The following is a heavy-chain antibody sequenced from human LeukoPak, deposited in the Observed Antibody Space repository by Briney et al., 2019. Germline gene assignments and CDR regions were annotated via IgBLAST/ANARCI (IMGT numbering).Heavy chain of an antibody. J-gene: IGHJ4*02. D-gene: IGHD3-10*01. V-gene: IGHV4-34*01. CDR1: GGSVSGYC. Sequence: SESLSLACAVDGGSVSGYCWSWIRQPPGKGLEWVGEINNRGVANYTPSLQSRVAISVDASKNHFSLRLSSVTAADPDVYHCARHNTGTGGPIFMVRGAPFDFWGQGTLVTVSS. CDR2: INNRGVA. CDR3: ARHNTGTGGPIFMVRGAPFDF.